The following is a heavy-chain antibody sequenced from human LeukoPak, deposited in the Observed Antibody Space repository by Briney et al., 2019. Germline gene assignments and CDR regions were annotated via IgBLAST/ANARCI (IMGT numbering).Heavy chain of an antibody. CDR3: ARETTVTLGSGDAFDI. J-gene: IGHJ3*02. CDR2: IIPIFGTA. D-gene: IGHD4-17*01. V-gene: IGHV1-69*13. CDR1: GGTFSSYI. Sequence: GASVKVSCKASGGTFSSYIISWVRQAPGQGLEWMGGIIPIFGTANYAQKFQGRVTITADESTSTAYMELSSLRSEDTAVYYCARETTVTLGSGDAFDIWGQGTMVTVSS.